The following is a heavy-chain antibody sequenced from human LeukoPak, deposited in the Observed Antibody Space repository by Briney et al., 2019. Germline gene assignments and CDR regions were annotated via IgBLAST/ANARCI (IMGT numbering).Heavy chain of an antibody. V-gene: IGHV1-18*01. CDR3: ARDLLAYCGGDCYSICDY. Sequence: ASVKVSCKASGYTFTSYGSSWVRQAPGQGLEWMGWISAYNGNTNYAQKLQGRGTMTTDTSTSTAYMELRSLRSDDTAVYYCARDLLAYCGGDCYSICDYWGQGTLVTVSS. CDR2: ISAYNGNT. CDR1: GYTFTSYG. D-gene: IGHD2-21*02. J-gene: IGHJ4*02.